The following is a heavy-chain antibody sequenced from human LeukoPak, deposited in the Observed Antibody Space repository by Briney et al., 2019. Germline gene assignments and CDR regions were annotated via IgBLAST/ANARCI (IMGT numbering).Heavy chain of an antibody. V-gene: IGHV3-48*01. J-gene: IGHJ6*02. Sequence: GGSLRLSCAASGFTFSSYSMNWVRPAPGKGLEWVSYISSSSSTIYYADSVKGRFTISRDNAKNSLYLQMNSLRAKDTAVYYCARQGLVFYYYGMDVWGQGTTVTVSS. CDR1: GFTFSSYS. CDR2: ISSSSSTI. D-gene: IGHD2-8*01. CDR3: ARQGLVFYYYGMDV.